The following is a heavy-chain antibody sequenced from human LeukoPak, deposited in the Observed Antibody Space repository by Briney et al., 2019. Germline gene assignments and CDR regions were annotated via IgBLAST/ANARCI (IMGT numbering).Heavy chain of an antibody. Sequence: SETLSLNWTVSGCSISSYYWSWIRQPPGKGLEWIGYIYYSGSTNYNPSLKSRVTISVDTSKNQCSLKLSSVTAADTAVYYGASMVRGVHDYWGQGTLVTVSS. CDR1: GCSISSYY. J-gene: IGHJ4*02. V-gene: IGHV4-59*08. CDR2: IYYSGST. D-gene: IGHD3-10*01. CDR3: ASMVRGVHDY.